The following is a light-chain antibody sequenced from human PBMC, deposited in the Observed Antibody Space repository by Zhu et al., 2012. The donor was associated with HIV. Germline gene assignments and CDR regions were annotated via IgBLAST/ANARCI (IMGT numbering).Light chain of an antibody. CDR3: QQRSNWPPVFT. CDR1: QSASSY. J-gene: IGKJ3*01. Sequence: EIVLTQSPATLSLSPGERATLSCRASQSASSYLAWYQRKPGQAPRLLIYDASNRATGIPARFSSSGSGTDFTLTISSLEPEDFAVYYCQQRSNWPPVFTFGPGTKVDIK. V-gene: IGKV3-11*01. CDR2: DAS.